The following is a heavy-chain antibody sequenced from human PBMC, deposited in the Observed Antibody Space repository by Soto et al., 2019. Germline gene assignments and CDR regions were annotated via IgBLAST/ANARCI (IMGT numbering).Heavy chain of an antibody. CDR3: VRESGGGGYCSGGSCYGMDV. Sequence: QVQLQESGPGLVKPSETLSLTCIVSGASISGYYWSWVRQPAGKGLEWIGRFYTSGSANTNYNPSLKSRVTMSVDTSKNHFSLKMTSVPAADSAVYYCVRESGGGGYCSGGSCYGMDVWGQGTTVTVSS. D-gene: IGHD2-15*01. CDR1: GASISGYY. CDR2: FYTSGSANT. J-gene: IGHJ6*02. V-gene: IGHV4-4*07.